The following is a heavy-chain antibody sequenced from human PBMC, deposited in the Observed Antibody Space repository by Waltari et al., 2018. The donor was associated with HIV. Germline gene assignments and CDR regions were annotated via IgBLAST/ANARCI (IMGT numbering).Heavy chain of an antibody. Sequence: QVQLVQSGAEVKKPGASVTVSCKASGYTLSGYYMQWVRQAPGQGLEWMGRIDLNSGGANYAQNFQDRVTMTRDTSSSTAYMEVRSLTSDDTAVYYCARDRVSGGHDWWFDLWGRGTLVTVSS. J-gene: IGHJ2*01. D-gene: IGHD2-15*01. CDR3: ARDRVSGGHDWWFDL. V-gene: IGHV1-2*06. CDR1: GYTLSGYY. CDR2: IDLNSGGA.